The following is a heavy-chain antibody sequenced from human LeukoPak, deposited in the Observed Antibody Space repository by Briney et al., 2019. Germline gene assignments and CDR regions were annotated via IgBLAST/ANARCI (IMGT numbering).Heavy chain of an antibody. V-gene: IGHV4-34*01. J-gene: IGHJ5*02. D-gene: IGHD4-23*01. CDR3: ARDRWQDWFDP. CDR1: GGSFSGYY. CDR2: INHSGST. Sequence: PSETLSLTCAVYGGSFSGYYWSWIRQPPGKVLEWIGEINHSGSTNYNPSLKSRVTISVDTSKNQFSLKLSSVTAADTAVYYCARDRWQDWFDPWGQGTLVTVSS.